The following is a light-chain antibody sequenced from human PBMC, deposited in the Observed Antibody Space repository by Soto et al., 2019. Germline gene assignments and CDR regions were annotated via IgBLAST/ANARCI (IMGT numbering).Light chain of an antibody. CDR3: QQYNSYRA. V-gene: IGKV1-5*03. Sequence: DIQMTQSPSTLSASVGDRVTITCRASESIDSWLAWHQQKPGRAPKLLISKASSLESGVPSRFSGSGFGTEFTLSISGLQPDDFATYYCQQYNSYRAFGQGTKVEI. CDR1: ESIDSW. CDR2: KAS. J-gene: IGKJ1*01.